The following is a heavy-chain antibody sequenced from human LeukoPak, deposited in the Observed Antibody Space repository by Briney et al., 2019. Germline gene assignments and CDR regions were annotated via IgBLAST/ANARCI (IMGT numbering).Heavy chain of an antibody. Sequence: WVSSISSGSRSIFYADSVKGRFTISRDNAKNSLYLQMNSLRAEDTAVYYCAREGGEIIDYWGQGTLVTVSS. J-gene: IGHJ4*02. V-gene: IGHV3-21*01. D-gene: IGHD3-16*01. CDR3: AREGGEIIDY. CDR2: ISSGSRSI.